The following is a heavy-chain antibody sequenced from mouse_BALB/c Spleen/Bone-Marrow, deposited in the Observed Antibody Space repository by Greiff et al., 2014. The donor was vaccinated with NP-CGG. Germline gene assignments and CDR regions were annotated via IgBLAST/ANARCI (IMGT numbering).Heavy chain of an antibody. J-gene: IGHJ2*01. CDR1: GFNIKDTY. Sequence: EVKLMESGAELVKPGASVKLSCTASGFNIKDTYMHWVKQRPEQGLGWIGRIDPANGNTKYDPKFQGKATITADTSSNTAYLQLSSRTSEDTAVYYCARYYYGSSYFDYWGQGTTLTVSS. V-gene: IGHV14-3*02. CDR2: IDPANGNT. CDR3: ARYYYGSSYFDY. D-gene: IGHD1-1*01.